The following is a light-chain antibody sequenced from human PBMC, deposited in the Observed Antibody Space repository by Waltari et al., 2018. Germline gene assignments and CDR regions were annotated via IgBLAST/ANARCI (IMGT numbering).Light chain of an antibody. J-gene: IGLJ2*01. Sequence: QSAPTQPPSVSGSPGQSVTISCTRTRSDVGGYYYVRWYQQHPGKVPQLLIYGVTNRPSGVSDRFSGSKSGNTASLTISGLRTEDESDYYCCSYTTHNTCLFGGGTRLTVL. CDR1: RSDVGGYYY. V-gene: IGLV2-14*03. CDR3: CSYTTHNTCL. CDR2: GVT.